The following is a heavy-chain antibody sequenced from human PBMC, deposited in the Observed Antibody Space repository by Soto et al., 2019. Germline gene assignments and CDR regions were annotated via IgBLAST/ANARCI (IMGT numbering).Heavy chain of an antibody. CDR2: IYYSGST. CDR1: GGSISSGDYY. CDR3: ARGDSGYDYEGIFDY. D-gene: IGHD5-12*01. Sequence: SETLSLTCTVSGGSISSGDYYWSWIRQPPGKGLEWIGYIYYSGSTYYNPSLKSRVTISVDTSKNQFSLKLSSVTAADTAVYYCARGDSGYDYEGIFDYWGQGTLVTVSS. J-gene: IGHJ4*02. V-gene: IGHV4-30-4*01.